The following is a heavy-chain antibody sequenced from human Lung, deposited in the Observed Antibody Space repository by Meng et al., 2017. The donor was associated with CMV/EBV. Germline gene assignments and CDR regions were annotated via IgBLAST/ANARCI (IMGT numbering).Heavy chain of an antibody. D-gene: IGHD2-2*01. Sequence: SETLSLXCTVSGYSISNGYYWGWIRQPPGKGLEWIGSIYHSGSTYYNPSLKSRVTISVDTSKNQFSLKLSSVTAADTAVYYCARDYRTGCSSTSCYNWFDPWGQGTXVTGAS. V-gene: IGHV4-38-2*02. CDR3: ARDYRTGCSSTSCYNWFDP. CDR2: IYHSGST. J-gene: IGHJ5*02. CDR1: GYSISNGYY.